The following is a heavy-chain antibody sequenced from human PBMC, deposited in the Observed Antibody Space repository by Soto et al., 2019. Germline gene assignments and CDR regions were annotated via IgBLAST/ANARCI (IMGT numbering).Heavy chain of an antibody. CDR2: INHSGSI. J-gene: IGHJ6*02. CDR3: ARIPCRHFYYYDGMDV. Sequence: SDTLSLTCAVYGGSFSGFYWSWVRQPPGKGLEWIGEINHSGSINQNVSLKSRVTISVDTSRNQFSLKLASVTAADTAVYYCARIPCRHFYYYDGMDVWGQGTTVTVSS. D-gene: IGHD2-21*01. V-gene: IGHV4-34*01. CDR1: GGSFSGFY.